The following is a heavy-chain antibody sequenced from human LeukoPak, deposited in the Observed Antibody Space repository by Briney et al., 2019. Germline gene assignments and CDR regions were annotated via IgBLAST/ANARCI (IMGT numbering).Heavy chain of an antibody. D-gene: IGHD3-9*01. V-gene: IGHV4-30-2*02. CDR2: IYHSGST. CDR3: AKGRKDFDTNLGPFDS. J-gene: IGHJ4*02. CDR1: GGSISSGGYY. Sequence: PSETLSLTCTVSGGSISSGGYYWSWIRQPPGKGLEWIGYIYHSGSTYYNPSLESRVTISVGTSKTQFSLKVTSVTTADTAVYYCAKGRKDFDTNLGPFDSWGQGILVTVSS.